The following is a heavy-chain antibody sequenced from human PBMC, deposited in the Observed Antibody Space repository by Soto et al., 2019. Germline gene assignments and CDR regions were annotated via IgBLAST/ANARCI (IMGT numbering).Heavy chain of an antibody. Sequence: SETLSLTCTVSGGSISSSSYYWGWIRQPPGKGLEWIGSIYYSGSTYYNPSLKSRVTISVDTSKNQFSLKLSSVTAADTAVYYCARERESPNWFDPWGQGTLVTVSS. CDR3: ARERESPNWFDP. V-gene: IGHV4-39*02. CDR2: IYYSGST. J-gene: IGHJ5*02. CDR1: GGSISSSSYY.